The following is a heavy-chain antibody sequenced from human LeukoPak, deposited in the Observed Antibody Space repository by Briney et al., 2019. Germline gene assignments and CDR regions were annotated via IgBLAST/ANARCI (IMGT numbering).Heavy chain of an antibody. D-gene: IGHD2-21*02. CDR2: IWYDGTNT. V-gene: IGHV3-33*01. CDR3: ARDRTAGYRLPVDY. Sequence: GRSLRLSCAASGFTFSNYGMHRVRQAPGKGLEWVAVIWYDGTNTYYGDSVKGRFTISRDNSKNTLYLHMDSLRAEDTAVYYCARDRTAGYRLPVDYWGQGSLVSVSS. J-gene: IGHJ4*02. CDR1: GFTFSNYG.